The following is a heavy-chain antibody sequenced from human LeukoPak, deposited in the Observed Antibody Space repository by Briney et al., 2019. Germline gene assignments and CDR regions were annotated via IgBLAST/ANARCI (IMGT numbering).Heavy chain of an antibody. Sequence: QTGGSLRLSCVASGFTFSGDFMHWIRQAPGEGLMWVSQISGDETYTNYADSVKGRFTISRDNAKNTLYLQMNSLRAEDTAIYYCVREDNAFNIWGQGTLVTVSS. CDR2: ISGDETYT. CDR3: VREDNAFNI. V-gene: IGHV3-74*01. CDR1: GFTFSGDF. J-gene: IGHJ3*02.